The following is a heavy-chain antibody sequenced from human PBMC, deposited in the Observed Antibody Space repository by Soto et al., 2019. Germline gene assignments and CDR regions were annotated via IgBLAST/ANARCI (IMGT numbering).Heavy chain of an antibody. V-gene: IGHV1-18*01. CDR1: GYSFTTYG. J-gene: IGHJ6*03. CDR3: ARGHGYYNYMDV. Sequence: QVLLVQSGAEVKKPGASVKVSCKASGYSFTTYGIIWVRQAPGQGLEWMGRISVYNGNTNYAQKFQGRVSVTADIPMNTAYMELRSLRSDDTVIYYCARGHGYYNYMDVWGRGTTVTVSS. CDR2: ISVYNGNT.